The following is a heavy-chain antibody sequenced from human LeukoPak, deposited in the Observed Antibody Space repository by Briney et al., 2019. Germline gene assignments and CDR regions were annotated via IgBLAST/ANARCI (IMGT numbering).Heavy chain of an antibody. CDR3: AREIVVAATQYYYYYYGMDV. D-gene: IGHD2-15*01. J-gene: IGHJ6*04. Sequence: ASVKVSCKASGGTFSSYAISWVRQAPGQWLEWMGGIIPIFGTANYAQKFQGRVTITADKSTSTAYMELSSLRSEDTAVYYCAREIVVAATQYYYYYYGMDVWGKGTTVTVSS. CDR1: GGTFSSYA. V-gene: IGHV1-69*06. CDR2: IIPIFGTA.